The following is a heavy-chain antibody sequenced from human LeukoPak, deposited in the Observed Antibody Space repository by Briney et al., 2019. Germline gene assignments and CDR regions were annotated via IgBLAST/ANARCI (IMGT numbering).Heavy chain of an antibody. CDR2: VYYSGST. CDR1: GGSISSYY. J-gene: IGHJ6*04. Sequence: SETLSLTCTVSGGSISSYYWSWIRQPPGKGLEWIGYVYYSGSTNYNPSLKSRVTISVDTSKNQFSLKLSSVTAADTAVYYCARQRFGMDVWGKGTTVTVSS. CDR3: ARQRFGMDV. V-gene: IGHV4-59*08.